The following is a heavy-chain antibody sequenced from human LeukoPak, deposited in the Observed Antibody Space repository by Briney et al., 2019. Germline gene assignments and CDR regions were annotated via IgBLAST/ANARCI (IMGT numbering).Heavy chain of an antibody. Sequence: ASVKVSCKASGYTFTSYDINWAPHAPPPPLEWMGWINPNSGGTNYAQKFQGRVTMTRDTSISTAYMELSRLRSDDTAVYYCATAQTGTPDYWGQGTLVTVSS. V-gene: IGHV1-2*02. CDR3: ATAQTGTPDY. CDR1: GYTFTSYD. D-gene: IGHD1-7*01. J-gene: IGHJ4*02. CDR2: INPNSGGT.